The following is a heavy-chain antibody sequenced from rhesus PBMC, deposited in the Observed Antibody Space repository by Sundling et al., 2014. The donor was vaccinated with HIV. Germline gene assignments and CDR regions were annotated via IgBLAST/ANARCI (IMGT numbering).Heavy chain of an antibody. D-gene: IGHD6-13*01. CDR3: ARVVTPTYGLDS. CDR1: GGSISGYK. J-gene: IGHJ6*01. Sequence: QVQLQESGPGLVKPSETLSLTCAVSGGSISGYKWNWIRQSSGKGLEWIGDIGGSRGSTYYNPSLKSRVTISRDTSKNQVSLKLSNVTAADTAFYYCARVVTPTYGLDSWGQGVVVTVS. V-gene: IGHV4-165*01. CDR2: IGGSRGST.